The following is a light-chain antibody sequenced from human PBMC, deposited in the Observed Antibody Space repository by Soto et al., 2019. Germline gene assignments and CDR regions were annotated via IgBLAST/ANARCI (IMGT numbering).Light chain of an antibody. J-gene: IGLJ1*01. CDR2: DVS. Sequence: HSVLTQAASVSGFPGQSITISCTRTSSDIGGYDYVSWYQQHPGKAPKLIIYDVSGRPSGVSNRFSGSKSANTASLTISGFQAEDEADYHCSSYTSTSAPYVFGTGTKVTVL. CDR3: SSYTSTSAPYV. CDR1: SSDIGGYDY. V-gene: IGLV2-14*03.